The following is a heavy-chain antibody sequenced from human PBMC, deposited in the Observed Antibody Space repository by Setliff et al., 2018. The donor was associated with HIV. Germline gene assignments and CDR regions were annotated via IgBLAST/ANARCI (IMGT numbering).Heavy chain of an antibody. V-gene: IGHV4-39*07. Sequence: SETLSLTCTVSGGSIRSGSYYWTWVRQPPGKGLEWIGEVYHTGMTNYNPSLKSRAIMSADTSKNQFSLKLSSVTAADTAVYYCARDAPTVYANGWFDPWGQGTLVTVSS. D-gene: IGHD2-8*01. CDR1: GGSIRSGSYY. J-gene: IGHJ5*02. CDR2: VYHTGMT. CDR3: ARDAPTVYANGWFDP.